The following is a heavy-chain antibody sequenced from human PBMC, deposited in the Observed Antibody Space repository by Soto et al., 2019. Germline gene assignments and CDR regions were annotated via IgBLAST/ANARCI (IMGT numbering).Heavy chain of an antibody. D-gene: IGHD6-13*01. CDR1: GYSFAGYW. J-gene: IGHJ6*02. CDR3: ARHGGAGTHLPIYGMGV. CDR2: IDPSDSQT. Sequence: GASLKISSKGSGYSFAGYWITWVRQKPGKGLEWMGRIDPSDSQTYSSPSFRGHVTISVTKSITTVFLQWSSLRASDTAMYYCARHGGAGTHLPIYGMGVWGQGTPVTVCS. V-gene: IGHV5-10-1*01.